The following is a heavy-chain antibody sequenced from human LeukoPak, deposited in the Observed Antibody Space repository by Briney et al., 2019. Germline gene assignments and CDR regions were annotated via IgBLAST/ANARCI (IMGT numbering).Heavy chain of an antibody. V-gene: IGHV3-7*01. D-gene: IGHD1-7*01. CDR1: GFTLSSNY. CDR2: IKQDGTEK. Sequence: GGSLRLSCAASGFTLSSNYMSWVRQAPGKGLEWVANIKQDGTEKNYVDSVKGRFTISRDNAKHSLYLLMNSLIDEDTAVYYCARENNWNSPYYFDYWGQGTLVTVSS. J-gene: IGHJ4*02. CDR3: ARENNWNSPYYFDY.